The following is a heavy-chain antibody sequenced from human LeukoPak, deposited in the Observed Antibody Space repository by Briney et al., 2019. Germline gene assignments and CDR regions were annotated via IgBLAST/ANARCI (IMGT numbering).Heavy chain of an antibody. J-gene: IGHJ4*02. CDR2: IYTSGST. CDR1: GGSISSYY. D-gene: IGHD5-24*01. V-gene: IGHV4-4*09. Sequence: SETLSLTCTVSGGSISSYYWSWIRQPPGKGLEWIGYIYTSGSTNYNPSLKSRVTISVDTSKNQFSLKLSSVTAADTAVYYCARGDGYNCNPFDYWGQGTLVTVSS. CDR3: ARGDGYNCNPFDY.